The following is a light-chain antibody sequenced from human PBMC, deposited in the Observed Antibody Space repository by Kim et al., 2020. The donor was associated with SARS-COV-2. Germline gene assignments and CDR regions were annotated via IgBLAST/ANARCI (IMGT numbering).Light chain of an antibody. CDR3: GSWDSSLSAGV. Sequence: QSVLTQPPSVSAAPGQKVTISCSGSSSNIGNDHVSWYQLPGTAPKLLIYDNNKRPSGIPDRFSGSKSGTSATLGITGLQTGDEADYYCGSWDSSLSAGVFGGGTQLTVL. V-gene: IGLV1-51*01. CDR2: DNN. J-gene: IGLJ2*01. CDR1: SSNIGNDH.